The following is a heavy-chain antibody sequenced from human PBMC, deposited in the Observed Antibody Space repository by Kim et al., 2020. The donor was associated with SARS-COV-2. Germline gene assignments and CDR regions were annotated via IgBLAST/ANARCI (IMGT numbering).Heavy chain of an antibody. D-gene: IGHD3-10*01. J-gene: IGHJ6*02. CDR3: ARDPYFEKVGSGSYWIYYYYGMDV. CDR1: GYTFTSYY. Sequence: ASVKVSCKASGYTFTSYYMHWVRQAPGQGLEWMGIINPSGGSTSYAQKFQGRVTMTRDTSTSTVYMELSSLRSDDTAVYYCARDPYFEKVGSGSYWIYYYYGMDVWGQGTTVTVSS. V-gene: IGHV1-46*01. CDR2: INPSGGST.